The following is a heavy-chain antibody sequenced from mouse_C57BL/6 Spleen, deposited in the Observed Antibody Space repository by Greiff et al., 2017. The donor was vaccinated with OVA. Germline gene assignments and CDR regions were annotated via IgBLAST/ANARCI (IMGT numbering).Heavy chain of an antibody. CDR3: TGLVTTVVAKAFDY. CDR2: IDPEDGDT. Sequence: VQLQQSGAELVRPGASVKLSCTASGFNIKDYYMHWVKQRPEQGLEWIGRIDPEDGDTEYAPKFQGKATMTADTSSNTAYLQLSSLTSEDTAVYYCTGLVTTVVAKAFDYWGQGTTLTVSS. CDR1: GFNIKDYY. J-gene: IGHJ2*01. V-gene: IGHV14-1*01. D-gene: IGHD1-1*01.